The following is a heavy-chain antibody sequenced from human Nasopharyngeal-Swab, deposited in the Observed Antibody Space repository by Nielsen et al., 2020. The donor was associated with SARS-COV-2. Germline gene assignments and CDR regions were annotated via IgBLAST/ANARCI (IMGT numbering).Heavy chain of an antibody. V-gene: IGHV4-31*03. CDR1: SGSISSVGYY. CDR3: ARDYLNYDFWSGYYTNYYYYGMDV. D-gene: IGHD3-3*01. Sequence: SKTLSPTCTVSSGSISSVGYYWSWIRQHPGKGREWIGHIYYSGSTYYNPSLKSRVTISVDTSKNQFSLKLSSVTAADTAVYYCARDYLNYDFWSGYYTNYYYYGMDVWGQGTTVTVSS. CDR2: IYYSGST. J-gene: IGHJ6*02.